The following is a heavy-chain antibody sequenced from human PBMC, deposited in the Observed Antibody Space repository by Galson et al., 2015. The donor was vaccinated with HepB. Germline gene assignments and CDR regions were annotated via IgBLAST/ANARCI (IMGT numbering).Heavy chain of an antibody. Sequence: SLRLSCAASGFTFSTYGIHWVRQAPGKGLEWVSAITRSGVSTYYTDSVKGRFTISRDNSKNTLYLQMNSLRAEDTAVYYCAKEGGTKYYYYGMDVWGQGTTVTVSS. CDR3: AKEGGTKYYYYGMDV. J-gene: IGHJ6*02. V-gene: IGHV3-23*01. CDR1: GFTFSTYG. D-gene: IGHD1-26*01. CDR2: ITRSGVST.